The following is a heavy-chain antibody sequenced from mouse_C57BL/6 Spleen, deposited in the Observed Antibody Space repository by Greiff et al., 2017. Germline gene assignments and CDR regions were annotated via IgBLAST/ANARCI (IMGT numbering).Heavy chain of an antibody. Sequence: EVKLVESGGDLVKPGGSLKLSCAASGFTFSSYGMSWVRQTPDKRLEWVATISSGGSYTYYPDSVKGRFTISRDNAKNTLYLQMSSLKSEDTAMYDCARPLHSYYARDYWGQGTSVTVSA. CDR1: GFTFSSYG. CDR2: ISSGGSYT. V-gene: IGHV5-6*01. D-gene: IGHD2-10*01. CDR3: ARPLHSYYARDY. J-gene: IGHJ4*01.